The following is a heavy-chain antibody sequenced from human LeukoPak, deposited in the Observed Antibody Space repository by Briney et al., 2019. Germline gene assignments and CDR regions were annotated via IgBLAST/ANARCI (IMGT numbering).Heavy chain of an antibody. CDR3: AKDSKSDSSSSILDSFDY. V-gene: IGHV3-23*01. CDR2: ITGGGGST. CDR1: GFTFSSYW. D-gene: IGHD6-6*01. J-gene: IGHJ4*02. Sequence: GGSLRLSCAASGFTFSSYWIHWVRQAPGKGLEWVSAITGGGGSTYYADSVKGRFTISRDNSKNTLYLQMNSLRADDTAVYYCAKDSKSDSSSSILDSFDYWGQGTLVTVSS.